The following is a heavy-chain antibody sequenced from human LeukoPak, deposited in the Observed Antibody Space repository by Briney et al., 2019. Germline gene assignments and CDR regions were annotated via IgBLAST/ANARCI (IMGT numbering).Heavy chain of an antibody. CDR1: GDSISSSSHH. CDR3: ARMAPRLLLRSYAFDI. Sequence: KSSETLSLTCTVSGDSISSSSHHWGWIRQSPGKGLEWIGSIYYGRTTYYNPSLNNRVSISVVTSKNQFSLQLNSMSAADTAVYYCARMAPRLLLRSYAFDIWGQGTMVTVSS. V-gene: IGHV4-39*01. D-gene: IGHD3-22*01. J-gene: IGHJ3*02. CDR2: IYYGRTT.